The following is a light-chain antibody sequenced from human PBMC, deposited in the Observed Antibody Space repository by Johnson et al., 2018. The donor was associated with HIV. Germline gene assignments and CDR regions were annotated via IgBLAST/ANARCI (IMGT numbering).Light chain of an antibody. J-gene: IGLJ1*01. CDR3: GTWDSSLSAGNV. CDR2: ENN. CDR1: RSNIGNNY. V-gene: IGLV1-51*02. Sequence: HSVLTQPPSVSAAPGQKVTISCSGSRSNIGNNYVSWYQQLPGTAPKLLIYENNKRPSGIPDRFSGSKSGTSATLGITGLQTGDEADYYCGTWDSSLSAGNVVGTGTKFTVL.